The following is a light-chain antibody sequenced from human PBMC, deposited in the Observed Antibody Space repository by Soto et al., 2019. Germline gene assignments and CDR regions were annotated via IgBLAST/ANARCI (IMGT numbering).Light chain of an antibody. Sequence: DIQMTQSPSSLSASVGDRVTITCRASQSTSTYLNWYQQKPGKAPNLLIYAASSFQSGVPSRFSGSGSGTDFTLTISSLQPEDFATYYCQQSYSAPYTFGQGTKLEI. CDR3: QQSYSAPYT. V-gene: IGKV1-39*01. J-gene: IGKJ2*01. CDR2: AAS. CDR1: QSTSTY.